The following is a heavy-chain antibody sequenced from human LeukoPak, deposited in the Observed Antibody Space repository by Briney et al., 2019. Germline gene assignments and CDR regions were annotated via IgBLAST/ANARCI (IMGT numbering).Heavy chain of an antibody. V-gene: IGHV4-59*01. CDR2: IYYSGST. J-gene: IGHJ6*03. Sequence: SSETLSLTCTVSGGSISSYYWSWIRQPPGKGLEWIGYIYYSGSTNYNPSLKSRVTISVDTSKNQFSLKLSSVTAADTAVYYCARETTGGYYHYYYMDVWGKGTTVTVSS. D-gene: IGHD1-1*01. CDR1: GGSISSYY. CDR3: ARETTGGYYHYYYMDV.